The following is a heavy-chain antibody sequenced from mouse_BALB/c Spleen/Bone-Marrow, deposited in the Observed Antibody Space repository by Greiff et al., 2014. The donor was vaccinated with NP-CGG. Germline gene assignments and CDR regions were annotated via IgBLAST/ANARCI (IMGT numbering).Heavy chain of an antibody. D-gene: IGHD2-3*01. Sequence: LQESGAELMKPGASVKISCKTTGYTFSGYWIEWVKQRPGHGLEWIGEILPGSTSTNYNEKFKDKATFTADTSSNTAYIQLSSLTSEDSAVYYCARDGYSSLAMDYWGQGTSVTVSS. J-gene: IGHJ4*01. V-gene: IGHV1-9*01. CDR1: GYTFSGYW. CDR2: ILPGSTST. CDR3: ARDGYSSLAMDY.